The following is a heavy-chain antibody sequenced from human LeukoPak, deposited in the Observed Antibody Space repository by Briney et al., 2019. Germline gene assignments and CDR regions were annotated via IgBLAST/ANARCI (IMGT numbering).Heavy chain of an antibody. CDR1: GFTFDDYG. J-gene: IGHJ6*03. CDR2: INWNGGNT. V-gene: IGHV3-20*04. CDR3: AKDYRSGYYKYYYYYMDV. Sequence: GGSLRLSCAASGFTFDDYGMSWVRQAPGKGLEWVSGINWNGGNTGYADSVKGRFTISRDNVKNSLYLQMNSLRAEDTAVYYCAKDYRSGYYKYYYYYMDVWGKGTTVTVSS. D-gene: IGHD3-3*01.